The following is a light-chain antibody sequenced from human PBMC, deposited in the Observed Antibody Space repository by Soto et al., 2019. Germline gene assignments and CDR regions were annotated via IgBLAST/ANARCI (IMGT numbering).Light chain of an antibody. CDR1: SSDIGSYNL. Sequence: QSALTQPASVSGSPGQSITISCTGASSDIGSYNLVSWYQHLPGKAPKLIIYELNKRPSGVSNRFSGSKSGNTASLTISGLQAEDEADYYCCSFAGSSTSVFGGGTQLTVL. CDR2: ELN. J-gene: IGLJ7*01. V-gene: IGLV2-23*02. CDR3: CSFAGSSTSV.